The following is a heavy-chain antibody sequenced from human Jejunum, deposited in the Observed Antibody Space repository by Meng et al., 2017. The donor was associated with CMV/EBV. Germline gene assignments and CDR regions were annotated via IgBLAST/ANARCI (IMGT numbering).Heavy chain of an antibody. V-gene: IGHV4-39*07. CDR1: GGSISSGRHF. CDR3: AADISTAWFYY. D-gene: IGHD2-2*01. CDR2: IHYTETT. J-gene: IGHJ4*02. Sequence: QGSGPGLVKPSETLSLTCTVSGGSISSGRHFWGWIRQAPGKGLEWIATIHYTETTHYNPSLKSRITISVDTSKNQISLKVNSVTAADTAMYYCAADISTAWFYYWGQGTLVTVSS.